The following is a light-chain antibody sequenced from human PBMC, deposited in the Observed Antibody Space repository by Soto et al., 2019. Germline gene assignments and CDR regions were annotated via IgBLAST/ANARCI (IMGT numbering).Light chain of an antibody. CDR1: HSINPSF. CDR3: KQYASAPFS. V-gene: IGKV3-20*01. J-gene: IGKJ3*01. CDR2: AAS. Sequence: EVVLTQSPATLSLSPGERATLSCRARHSINPSFLAWFQQKPGQAPRLLIYAASTRATGIPDRFSGSASETDFTLTINRLEPEDSAVYYCKQYASAPFSLGPGTKVDIK.